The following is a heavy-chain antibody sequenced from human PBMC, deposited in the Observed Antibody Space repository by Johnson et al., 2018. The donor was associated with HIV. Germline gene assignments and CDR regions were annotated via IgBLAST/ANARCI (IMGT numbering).Heavy chain of an antibody. J-gene: IGHJ3*02. CDR1: GFIFSDAW. D-gene: IGHD4-11*01. Sequence: VQLVESGGGLVQPGGSLRLSCAASGFIFSDAWVSWVRQAPGKGLEWVSVIYSGGSTYYADSVKGRFTISRDNSKNTLYLQMNNLRLGDTAVYYCARSVHDYSDYLWGRDAFDIWGQGTMVTVSS. CDR3: ARSVHDYSDYLWGRDAFDI. V-gene: IGHV3-66*01. CDR2: IYSGGST.